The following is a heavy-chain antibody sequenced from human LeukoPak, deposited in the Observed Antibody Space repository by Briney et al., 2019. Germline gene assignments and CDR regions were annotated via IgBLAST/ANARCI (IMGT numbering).Heavy chain of an antibody. CDR1: GGSISSNSYY. J-gene: IGHJ4*02. Sequence: SETLSLTRTVSGGSISSNSYYWTWIRQPPGKGLEWIGYIYYTGNTYYNPSLKSRVIISLDTSKNRFSLKLSSVTAADTAVYYCARKHSSTYYYDYWGQGTLVTVSS. D-gene: IGHD3-22*01. CDR2: IYYTGNT. CDR3: ARKHSSTYYYDY. V-gene: IGHV4-31*03.